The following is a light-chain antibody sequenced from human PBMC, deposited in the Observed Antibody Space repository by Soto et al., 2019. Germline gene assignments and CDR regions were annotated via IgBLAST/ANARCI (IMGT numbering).Light chain of an antibody. J-gene: IGKJ4*01. CDR3: AQGLATPFT. V-gene: IGKV2-28*01. CDR1: QNLLHSNGYNY. CDR2: LGS. Sequence: EIVLTQSPLSLPVTPGEPASISCRSSQNLLHSNGYNYLNWYLQKPGQSPQLLIYLGSNRASGVPDRFSGSGSGTDFTLTINRVGAEDVGLYFCAQGLATPFTFGGGTKVDIK.